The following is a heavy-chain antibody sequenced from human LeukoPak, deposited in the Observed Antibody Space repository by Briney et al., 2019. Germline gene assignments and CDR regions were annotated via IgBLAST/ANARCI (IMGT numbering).Heavy chain of an antibody. CDR1: GGTFSSYA. V-gene: IGHV1-69*04. J-gene: IGHJ6*02. CDR2: IIPILGIA. Sequence: SVKVSCKASGGTFSSYAVSWVRQAPGQGLEWMGRIIPILGIANYAQKFQGRVTITADKSTSTAYMELSSLRSEDTAVYYCARAVGYYGSGSYRDYYYYYGMDVWGQGTTVTVSS. D-gene: IGHD3-10*01. CDR3: ARAVGYYGSGSYRDYYYYYGMDV.